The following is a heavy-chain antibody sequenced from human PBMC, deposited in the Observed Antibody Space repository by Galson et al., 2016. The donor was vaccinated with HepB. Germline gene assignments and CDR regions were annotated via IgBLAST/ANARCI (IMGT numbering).Heavy chain of an antibody. D-gene: IGHD6-13*01. CDR2: ISASNGNT. J-gene: IGHJ5*02. CDR3: ARDDKSGSWSWFDP. V-gene: IGHV1-18*01. CDR1: GYRFTSYG. Sequence: SVKVSCKASGYRFTSYGFSWLRQAPGQGLEWMGWISASNGNTDYPQKFQGRVTMTADTSTNTAYMEMRSLRSDDTAVYCCARDDKSGSWSWFDPWGQGTLVTVSS.